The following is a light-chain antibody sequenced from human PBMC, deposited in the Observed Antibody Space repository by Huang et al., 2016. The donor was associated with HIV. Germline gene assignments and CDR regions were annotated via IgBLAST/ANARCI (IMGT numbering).Light chain of an antibody. CDR2: AAS. Sequence: DIQMTQYPSSLSAFVGDRVTISCRASQDINNYLAWYQQKAGQVPKLLIYAASSLQSGVPSRFSGSGSGTDFTLSITSLQPEDVAIYYCQKYDSVPRTFGQGTKVDIK. CDR1: QDINNY. J-gene: IGKJ1*01. V-gene: IGKV1-27*01. CDR3: QKYDSVPRT.